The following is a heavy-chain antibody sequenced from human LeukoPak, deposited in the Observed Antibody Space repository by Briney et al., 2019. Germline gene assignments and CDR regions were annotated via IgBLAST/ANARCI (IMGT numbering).Heavy chain of an antibody. J-gene: IGHJ5*02. CDR3: ARDYSSSWYRWFDP. Sequence: ASVKVSCKASGYTFTSYAMNWVRQAPGQGLEWMGWINTNTGNPTYAQGFTGRFVFSLDTSVSTAYLQIGSLKAEDTAVYYCARDYSSSWYRWFDPWGQGTLVTVSS. CDR2: INTNTGNP. V-gene: IGHV7-4-1*01. D-gene: IGHD6-13*01. CDR1: GYTFTSYA.